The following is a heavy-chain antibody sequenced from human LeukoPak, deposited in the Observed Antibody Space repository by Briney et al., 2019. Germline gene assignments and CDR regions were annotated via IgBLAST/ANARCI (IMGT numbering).Heavy chain of an antibody. V-gene: IGHV1-3*03. CDR3: ARSSDYYDTSGHDY. Sequence: GASVKVSCKASGYTFTSYAMHWVRQAPGQRLEWMGWINAGNGNTKYSQEFQGRVTITRDTSASTAYMELSSLRSEDMAVYYCARSSDYYDTSGHDYWGQGTLVTVSS. CDR2: INAGNGNT. CDR1: GYTFTSYA. J-gene: IGHJ4*02. D-gene: IGHD3-22*01.